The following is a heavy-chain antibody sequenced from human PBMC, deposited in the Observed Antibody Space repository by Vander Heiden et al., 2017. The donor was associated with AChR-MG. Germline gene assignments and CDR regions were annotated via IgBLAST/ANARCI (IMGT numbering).Heavy chain of an antibody. V-gene: IGHV3-23*01. CDR1: GFTFSSYA. CDR3: AKDPSRYDSSGYYYYDY. J-gene: IGHJ4*02. D-gene: IGHD3-22*01. CDR2: ISGSGGST. Sequence: EVQLLESGGGLVQPGGSLRLSCAASGFTFSSYAMSWVRQAPGKGLEWVSAISGSGGSTYYADSVKGRFTISRDNSKNTLYLQMNSLRAEDTAVYYCAKDPSRYDSSGYYYYDYWGQGTLVTVSS.